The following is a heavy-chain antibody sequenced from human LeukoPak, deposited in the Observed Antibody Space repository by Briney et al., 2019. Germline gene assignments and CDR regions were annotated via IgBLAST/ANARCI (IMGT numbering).Heavy chain of an antibody. V-gene: IGHV4-59*08. D-gene: IGHD1-26*01. J-gene: IGHJ5*02. Sequence: SETLSLTSTVSGGSISNYYWSWIRQPPGKGLEWIGYLDYSGNANYNPSLKSRVTISADTSKNQCSLKLRSVTAADTALYYCARHHQTTTPLGWFDXXXQXTXXTVSS. CDR2: LDYSGNA. CDR1: GGSISNYY. CDR3: ARHHQTTTPLGWFDX.